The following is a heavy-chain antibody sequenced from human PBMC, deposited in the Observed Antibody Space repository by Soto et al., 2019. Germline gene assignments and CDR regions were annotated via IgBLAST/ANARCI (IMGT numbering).Heavy chain of an antibody. CDR1: GYSFTSYW. CDR3: ARTSNGGYCRGGSCPYYYYGMDV. D-gene: IGHD2-15*01. Sequence: PGESLKISCKGSGYSFTSYWIGWVRQMPGKGLEWMGIIYPGDSDTRYSPSFQGQVTISADKSISTAYLQWSSLKASDTAMYYCARTSNGGYCRGGSCPYYYYGMDVWGQGTTVTVSS. CDR2: IYPGDSDT. J-gene: IGHJ6*02. V-gene: IGHV5-51*01.